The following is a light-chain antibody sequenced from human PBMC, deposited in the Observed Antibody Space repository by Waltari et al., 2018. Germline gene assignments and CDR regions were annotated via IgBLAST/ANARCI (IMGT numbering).Light chain of an antibody. J-gene: IGKJ1*01. CDR3: QQYNSYWT. Sequence: DIQMTQSPSTLSASVGDRVTITCRASQNVYIWLAWYQQKPGKAPKLLIYGASTLESGVPLRFSGSGSGTEFTLTISSLQPDDFATYYCQQYNSYWTFGQGTKVEIK. V-gene: IGKV1-5*01. CDR2: GAS. CDR1: QNVYIW.